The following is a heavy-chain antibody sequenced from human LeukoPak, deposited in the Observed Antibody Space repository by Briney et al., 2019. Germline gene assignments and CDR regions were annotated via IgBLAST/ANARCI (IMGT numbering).Heavy chain of an antibody. CDR2: GDYSGGT. D-gene: IGHD2-15*01. J-gene: IGHJ4*02. CDR1: GDSFTSVTDY. Sequence: SETLSLTCTVSGDSFTSVTDYWAWIRQPPGKGLEWIASGDYSGGTYYNPSLESRVAISADMSKNQISLKLTSVTAADTAVYYCAKRGVDGYYFDYWGQGTLVTVSS. CDR3: AKRGVDGYYFDY. V-gene: IGHV4-39*07.